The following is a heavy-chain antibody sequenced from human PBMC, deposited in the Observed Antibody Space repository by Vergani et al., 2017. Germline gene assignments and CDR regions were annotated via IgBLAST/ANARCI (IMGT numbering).Heavy chain of an antibody. Sequence: VQLVESGGGLVQPGGSLKLSCAASGFTFSSYAMHWVRQAPGKGLEWVAVISYDGSNKYYADSVKGRFTISRDNSKNTLYLQMNSLRAEDTAVYYCKKRGRLLWFGELFNWFDPWGQGTLVTVSS. CDR2: ISYDGSNK. CDR1: GFTFSSYA. CDR3: KKRGRLLWFGELFNWFDP. J-gene: IGHJ5*02. V-gene: IGHV3-30-3*02. D-gene: IGHD3-10*01.